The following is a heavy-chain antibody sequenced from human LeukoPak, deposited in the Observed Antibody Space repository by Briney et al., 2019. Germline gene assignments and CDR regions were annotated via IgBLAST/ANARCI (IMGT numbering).Heavy chain of an antibody. J-gene: IGHJ4*02. CDR3: ARERNYYDSSGYYSPDYFDY. CDR2: IYSGGST. D-gene: IGHD3-22*01. CDR1: GLTVSSNY. V-gene: IGHV3-53*01. Sequence: GGSLRLSCAASGLTVSSNYMSWVRQAPGKGLEWVSVIYSGGSTYYADSVKGRFTISRDNSKNTLYLQMNSLRAEDTAVYYCARERNYYDSSGYYSPDYFDYWGQGTLVTVSS.